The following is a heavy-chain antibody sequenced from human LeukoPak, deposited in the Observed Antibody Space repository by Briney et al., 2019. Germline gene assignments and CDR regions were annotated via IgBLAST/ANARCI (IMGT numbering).Heavy chain of an antibody. D-gene: IGHD6-13*01. CDR3: TRIAGAGTEADAFDI. Sequence: GGSLRLSCAASGFTFSNNGMHWVRQAPGKGLEWVAVISYDGSTKYYADSVKGRFTISRDNSKNTLYLQMDSLRTGDTAVYYCTRIAGAGTEADAFDIWGQGTMVTVTS. CDR2: ISYDGSTK. CDR1: GFTFSNNG. V-gene: IGHV3-30*03. J-gene: IGHJ3*02.